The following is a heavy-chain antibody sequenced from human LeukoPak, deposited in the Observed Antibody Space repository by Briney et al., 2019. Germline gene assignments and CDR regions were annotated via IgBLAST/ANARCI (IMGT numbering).Heavy chain of an antibody. J-gene: IGHJ3*02. V-gene: IGHV4-59*01. CDR2: IYYSGST. CDR3: ARWGYYDSSGSPLGDAFDI. CDR1: GGSISSYY. Sequence: SETLSLTCTVSGGSISSYYWSWIRQPPGKGLEWIGCIYYSGSTNYNPSLKSRVTISVDTSKNQFSLKLSSVTAADTAVYYCARWGYYDSSGSPLGDAFDIWGQGTMVTVSS. D-gene: IGHD3-22*01.